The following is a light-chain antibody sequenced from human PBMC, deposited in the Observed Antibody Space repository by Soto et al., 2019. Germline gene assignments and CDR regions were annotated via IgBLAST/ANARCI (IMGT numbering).Light chain of an antibody. Sequence: EIVLTQSPATLSLSPGERATLSCRASQSVNIYLAWYQQRPSQAPRLLIYNASNRATGIPARFSGSGSGTDFTLTISSLEPEDFAVYYCQQRYNWPRTFGQGTKVEIK. CDR3: QQRYNWPRT. V-gene: IGKV3-11*01. CDR2: NAS. J-gene: IGKJ1*01. CDR1: QSVNIY.